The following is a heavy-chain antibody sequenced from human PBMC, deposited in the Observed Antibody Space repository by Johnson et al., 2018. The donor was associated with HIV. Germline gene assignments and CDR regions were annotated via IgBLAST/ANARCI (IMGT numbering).Heavy chain of an antibody. CDR1: GFTFRDYY. J-gene: IGHJ3*01. V-gene: IGHV3-11*04. Sequence: QVQLVESGGGLVKPGGSLRLSCAASGFTFRDYYMSWIRQAPGKGLEWVSYISTSGSTIYYADSVKGRFTSSRDNAKNSLSLQMNSLRAEDTSVYYCASGVTSRAPVFMGGQGTMVTVSS. CDR2: ISTSGSTI. D-gene: IGHD4-23*01. CDR3: ASGVTSRAPVFM.